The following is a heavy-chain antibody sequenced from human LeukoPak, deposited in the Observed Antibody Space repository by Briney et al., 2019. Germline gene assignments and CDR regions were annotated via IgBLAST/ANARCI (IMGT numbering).Heavy chain of an antibody. J-gene: IGHJ6*02. D-gene: IGHD6-19*01. CDR3: ARDRALQWLAPEGYGMDV. CDR1: GFTFSSYA. CDR2: ISYDGSNK. V-gene: IGHV3-30-3*01. Sequence: PGGSLRLSCAASGFTFSSYAMHWVRQAPGKGPEWVAVISYDGSNKYYADSVKGRFTISRDNSKNTLYLQMNSLRAEDTAVYYCARDRALQWLAPEGYGMDVWGQGTTATVSS.